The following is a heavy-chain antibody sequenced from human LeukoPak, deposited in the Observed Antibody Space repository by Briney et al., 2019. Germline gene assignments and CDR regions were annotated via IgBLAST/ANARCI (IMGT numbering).Heavy chain of an antibody. Sequence: PGGSLRLSCAASGCTFSSYSMKWVRQAPGKGLEWVSSISNSGNYIYYADSLKGRFTISRDNAKNSVYLQMSSLTAEDTAVYYCAKALGSYYYDTIEYWGQGTLVTDSS. CDR2: ISNSGNYI. CDR1: GCTFSSYS. CDR3: AKALGSYYYDTIEY. V-gene: IGHV3-21*01. J-gene: IGHJ4*02. D-gene: IGHD3-22*01.